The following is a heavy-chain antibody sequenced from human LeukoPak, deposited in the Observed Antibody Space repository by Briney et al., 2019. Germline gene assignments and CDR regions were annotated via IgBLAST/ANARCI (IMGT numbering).Heavy chain of an antibody. Sequence: ASVKVSCKASGYTFTSYDISWVRQAPGQGLEWMGWISGYNGYTKNAQKFQGRLTMITDTSTSTAYMELRSLRSDDTAVFYCARDLTHRRNYDSSGYQIVPAFWGQGTLVTVSS. D-gene: IGHD3-22*01. CDR3: ARDLTHRRNYDSSGYQIVPAF. CDR1: GYTFTSYD. V-gene: IGHV1-18*01. CDR2: ISGYNGYT. J-gene: IGHJ4*02.